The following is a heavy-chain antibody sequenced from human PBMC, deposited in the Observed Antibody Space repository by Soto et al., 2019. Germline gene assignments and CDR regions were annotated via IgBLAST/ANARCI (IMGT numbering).Heavy chain of an antibody. D-gene: IGHD6-13*01. CDR3: VKDESINWYSGHFRH. CDR1: GFTFDDYA. Sequence: LRLSCAASGFTFDDYAMHWVRQVPGKGLEWVSGINWNSGSIGYGDSVKGRFAISRDNAKNSLRLQMNSLSAEDTAFYYCVKDESINWYSGHFRHWGQGTLVTVSS. CDR2: INWNSGSI. J-gene: IGHJ1*01. V-gene: IGHV3-9*01.